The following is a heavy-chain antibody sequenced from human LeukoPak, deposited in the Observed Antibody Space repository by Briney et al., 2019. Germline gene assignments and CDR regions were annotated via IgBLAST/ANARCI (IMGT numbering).Heavy chain of an antibody. CDR3: ASYYDVN. CDR1: GFTFSSYA. J-gene: IGHJ3*01. D-gene: IGHD3-10*02. V-gene: IGHV3-23*01. Sequence: QSGGSLRLSCAASGFTFSSYAMSWVRQAPGKGLEWGSAISGSGGSTYYADSVKGRFTISIDNCKNTLYLQMNSLRAEDTAVYYCASYYDVNWGQGTMVTVSS. CDR2: ISGSGGST.